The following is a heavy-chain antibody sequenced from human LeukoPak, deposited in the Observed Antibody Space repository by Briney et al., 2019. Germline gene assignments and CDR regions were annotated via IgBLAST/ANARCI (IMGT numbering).Heavy chain of an antibody. D-gene: IGHD4-11*01. CDR2: ISWNSGSI. V-gene: IGHV3-9*01. Sequence: GRSLRLSCAASGFTFDDYAMHWVRQAPGKGLEWVSGISWNSGSIGYADSVKGRFTISRDNAKNSLYLQMNSPRAEDTALYYCAKDPTPRPLYYFDYWGQGTLVTVSS. CDR1: GFTFDDYA. CDR3: AKDPTPRPLYYFDY. J-gene: IGHJ4*02.